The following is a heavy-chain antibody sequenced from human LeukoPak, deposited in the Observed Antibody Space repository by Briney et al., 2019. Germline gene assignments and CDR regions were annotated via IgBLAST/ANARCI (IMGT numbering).Heavy chain of an antibody. Sequence: GGSLRLSCAASGFTFSNTGMTWVRQAPGRGLEWVSTISPTGEGTHYADSVKGRFTISRDNSKNTLSLEMNSLRADDTATYYCARDAGGAWPFDYWGQGTRVIVSS. CDR2: ISPTGEGT. CDR3: ARDAGGAWPFDY. J-gene: IGHJ4*02. CDR1: GFTFSNTG. V-gene: IGHV3-23*01. D-gene: IGHD4-17*01.